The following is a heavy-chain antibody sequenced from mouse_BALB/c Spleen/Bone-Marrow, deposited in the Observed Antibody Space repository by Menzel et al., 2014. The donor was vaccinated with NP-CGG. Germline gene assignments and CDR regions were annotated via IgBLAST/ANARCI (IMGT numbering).Heavy chain of an antibody. CDR1: GYTFTSYW. J-gene: IGHJ2*01. D-gene: IGHD4-1*01. CDR2: INPSTGYT. Sequence: VKVVESGAELAKPGASVKMSCKASGYTFTSYWMHWVKRRPGQGLEWIGYINPSTGYTEYNQKFKDKATLTADKSSSTAYMQLSSLTSEDSAVYYCATGYYFDYWGQGTTLTVSS. CDR3: ATGYYFDY. V-gene: IGHV1-7*01.